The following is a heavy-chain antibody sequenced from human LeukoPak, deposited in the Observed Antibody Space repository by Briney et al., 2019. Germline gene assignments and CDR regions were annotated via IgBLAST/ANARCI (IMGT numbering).Heavy chain of an antibody. J-gene: IGHJ3*02. Sequence: SETLSLTCAVSGGSISSGGYSWSWVRQPPGKGLEWIGYIYHSGSTYYNPSLKSRVTISVDRSKNQFSLKLSSVTAADTAVYYCARGVAARAFDIWGQGTMVTVSS. D-gene: IGHD2-15*01. CDR2: IYHSGST. CDR3: ARGVAARAFDI. CDR1: GGSISSGGYS. V-gene: IGHV4-30-2*01.